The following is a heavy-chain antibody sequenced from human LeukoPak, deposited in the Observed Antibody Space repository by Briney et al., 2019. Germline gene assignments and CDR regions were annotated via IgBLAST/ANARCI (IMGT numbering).Heavy chain of an antibody. D-gene: IGHD3-10*01. Sequence: PGGSLRLSCAASGFTFSSYAMSWVRQAPGKGLEWVSAISGSGGNTYYADSVKGRFTISRDNSKNTLYLQMNSLRAEDTAVYYCAKDGSRVDYYGSGSPGWYFDYWGQGTLVTVSS. V-gene: IGHV3-23*01. J-gene: IGHJ4*02. CDR3: AKDGSRVDYYGSGSPGWYFDY. CDR1: GFTFSSYA. CDR2: ISGSGGNT.